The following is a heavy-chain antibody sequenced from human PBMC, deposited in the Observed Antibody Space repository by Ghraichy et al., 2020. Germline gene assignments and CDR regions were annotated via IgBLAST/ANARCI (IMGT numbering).Heavy chain of an antibody. CDR3: ARGGSGSYPRDDAFDN. V-gene: IGHV3-21*01. J-gene: IGHJ3*02. CDR2: ISSSGTYV. CDR1: GFTFSSYT. D-gene: IGHD3-10*01. Sequence: GRSLRLSCAASGFTFSSYTMTLVRQAPGKGLEWVSSISSSGTYVYYGDSVKGRFTISRDNAKQSLFLQMNTLRAEDTAVYYCARGGSGSYPRDDAFDNWSQGTMVTVSS.